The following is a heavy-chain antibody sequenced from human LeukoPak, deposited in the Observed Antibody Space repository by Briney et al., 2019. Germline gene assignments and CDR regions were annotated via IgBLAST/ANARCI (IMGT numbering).Heavy chain of an antibody. V-gene: IGHV3-23*01. J-gene: IGHJ4*02. D-gene: IGHD6-13*01. CDR3: ARGGYSSSWYHFDY. CDR2: ISGSGGST. CDR1: GFTFSSYA. Sequence: GGSLRLSCAASGFTFSSYAMSWVRQAPGKGLEWVSAISGSGGSTYYADSVKGRFTISRDNSKNTLYLQMNSLRAEDTAVYYCARGGYSSSWYHFDYWGQGTLVTVSS.